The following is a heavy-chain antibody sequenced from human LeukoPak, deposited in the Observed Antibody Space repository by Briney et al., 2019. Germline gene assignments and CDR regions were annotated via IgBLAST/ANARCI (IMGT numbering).Heavy chain of an antibody. CDR2: INPTSGAT. D-gene: IGHD3-22*01. Sequence: ASVTVSCKASGYTFTDYYMHWVRQAPGQGLEWMGWINPTSGATNYAQKFQGRVTMTRDTSIDTAYMELSRLTSDDTAVYYCARVRVATSGYWEDFWGQGTLVTVSS. CDR3: ARVRVATSGYWEDF. V-gene: IGHV1-2*02. J-gene: IGHJ4*02. CDR1: GYTFTDYY.